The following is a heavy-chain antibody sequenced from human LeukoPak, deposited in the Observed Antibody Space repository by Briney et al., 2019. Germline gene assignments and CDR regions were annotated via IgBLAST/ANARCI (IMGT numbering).Heavy chain of an antibody. CDR3: ARLGYCSSTSCYGGWWFDP. J-gene: IGHJ5*02. V-gene: IGHV4-59*01. CDR1: GDSISSYY. CDR2: IYYSGST. D-gene: IGHD2-2*01. Sequence: SETLSLTCTVSGDSISSYYWSWIRQPPGKGLEWIGYIYYSGSTNYNPSLKSRVTISVDTSKNQFSLKLSSVTAADTAVYYCARLGYCSSTSCYGGWWFDPWGQGTLVTVSS.